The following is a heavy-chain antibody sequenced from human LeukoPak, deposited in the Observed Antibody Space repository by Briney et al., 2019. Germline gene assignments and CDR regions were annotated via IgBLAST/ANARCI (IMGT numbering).Heavy chain of an antibody. CDR3: AREALDILTGYSLYYFDY. CDR2: IYSGGST. V-gene: IGHV3-53*01. CDR1: GFTVSSNY. D-gene: IGHD3-9*01. J-gene: IGHJ4*02. Sequence: GGSLRLSCAASGFTVSSNYMSWVRQAPGKGLEWVSVIYSGGSTYYADSVKGRFTISRDNSKNTLYLQMNSLRAEDTAVCYCAREALDILTGYSLYYFDYWGQGTLVTVSS.